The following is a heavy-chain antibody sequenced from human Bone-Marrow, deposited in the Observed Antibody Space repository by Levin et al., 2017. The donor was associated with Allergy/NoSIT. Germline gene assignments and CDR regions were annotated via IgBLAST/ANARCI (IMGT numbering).Heavy chain of an antibody. J-gene: IGHJ5*02. Sequence: GASVKVSCKASGYTFTSYDINWVRQATGQGLEWMGWMNPNSGNTGYAQKFQGRVTMTRNTSISTAYMELSSLRSEDTAVYYCARGAGDSSGWSHRVGFDPWGQGTLVTVSS. CDR2: MNPNSGNT. V-gene: IGHV1-8*01. CDR1: GYTFTSYD. CDR3: ARGAGDSSGWSHRVGFDP. D-gene: IGHD6-19*01.